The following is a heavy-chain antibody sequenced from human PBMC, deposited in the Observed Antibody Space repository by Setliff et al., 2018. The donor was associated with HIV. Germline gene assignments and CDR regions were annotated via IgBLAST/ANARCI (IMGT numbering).Heavy chain of an antibody. CDR1: GGSFTDYY. CDR2: INHSGST. V-gene: IGHV4-34*01. J-gene: IGHJ6*03. Sequence: PSETLSLTCAVFGGSFTDYYWIWIRQPPGKGLEWIGEINHSGSTHYNPSLKSRFIISVDTSKNRFSLKVNSMTAADTAVYYCARDARLLAAYSDRWDYFYMAVWGKGTTVTVSS. CDR3: ARDARLLAAYSDRWDYFYMAV. D-gene: IGHD1-26*01.